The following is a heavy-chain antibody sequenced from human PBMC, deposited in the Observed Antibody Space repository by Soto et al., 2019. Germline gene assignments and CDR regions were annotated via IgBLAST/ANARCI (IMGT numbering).Heavy chain of an antibody. D-gene: IGHD3-16*01. Sequence: GKGLEWVSVIYSGGSTYYADSVKGRFTISRDNSKNTLYLQMNSLRAEDTAVYYCARDKSSFFFKEEDGIRDMHSVSAFLLQRSPDL. CDR2: IYSGGST. J-gene: IGHJ2*01. CDR3: ARDKSSFFFKEEDGIRDMHSVSAFLLQRSPDL. V-gene: IGHV3-66*01.